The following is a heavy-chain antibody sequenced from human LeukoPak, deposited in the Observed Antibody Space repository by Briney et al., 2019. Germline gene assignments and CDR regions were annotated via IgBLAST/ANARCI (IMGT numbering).Heavy chain of an antibody. CDR3: VREGLYCSGGSCYFP. V-gene: IGHV1-8*01. Sequence: GASVKVSCKASGYTFTSYDINWVRQATGQGLEWMGWMNPNSGNTGYAQKFQGRVTMTRNTSISTAYMELSSLRSEDTAVYYCVREGLYCSGGSCYFPWGQGTLVTVSP. CDR2: MNPNSGNT. J-gene: IGHJ5*02. CDR1: GYTFTSYD. D-gene: IGHD2-15*01.